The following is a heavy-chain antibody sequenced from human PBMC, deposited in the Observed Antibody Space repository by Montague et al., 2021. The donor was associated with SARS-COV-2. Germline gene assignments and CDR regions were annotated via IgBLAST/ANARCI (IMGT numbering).Heavy chain of an antibody. CDR3: ARQDAWAYCGDECYRGWFDS. CDR2: IFYNGST. V-gene: IGHV4-59*01. D-gene: IGHD2-21*01. Sequence: SETLSLTCTVSFASISTYYWSWIRQPPGKGLEWIGFIFYNGSTKYNPSLKRRVSISLGTSKNQFSLKLSSVTAADTAVYYCARQDAWAYCGDECYRGWFDSWGQGTLVTVSS. CDR1: FASISTYY. J-gene: IGHJ5*01.